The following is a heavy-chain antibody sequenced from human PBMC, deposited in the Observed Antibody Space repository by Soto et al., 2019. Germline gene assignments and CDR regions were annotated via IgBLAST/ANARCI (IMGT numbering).Heavy chain of an antibody. Sequence: QVQLQESGPGLVKPSETLSLTCTVSDDSSSNYKWSWIRQPPGRRLEWIGYIDSNGGTSYNPSLQRLLTIPIDPSTKHFFLKLSSVTAADTAVYYCVRQGFGRLHGLVDVWGQGTTVTVSS. J-gene: IGHJ6*02. CDR2: IDSNGGT. CDR1: DDSSSNYK. CDR3: VRQGFGRLHGLVDV. D-gene: IGHD3-10*01. V-gene: IGHV4-59*08.